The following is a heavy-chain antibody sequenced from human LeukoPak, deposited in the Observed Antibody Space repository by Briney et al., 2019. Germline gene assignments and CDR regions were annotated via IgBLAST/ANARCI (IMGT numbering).Heavy chain of an antibody. V-gene: IGHV4-39*01. CDR1: RGSVTSSSDY. CDR2: IYFTGTT. CDR3: ARRPLRLGMDV. J-gene: IGHJ6*04. D-gene: IGHD3-16*01. Sequence: SETLSPTSTVSRGSVTSSSDYWDWLRQPPGKGLEWIGNIYFTGTTYHNPSLKSRVTMSVDTSKNQISLNLTSVIAADTALYYCARRPLRLGMDVGGEGTRVTVSS.